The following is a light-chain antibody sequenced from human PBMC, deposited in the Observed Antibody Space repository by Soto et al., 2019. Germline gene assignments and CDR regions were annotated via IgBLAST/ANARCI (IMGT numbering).Light chain of an antibody. V-gene: IGKV3-20*01. CDR1: QSVSRR. CDR2: GAS. J-gene: IGKJ5*01. Sequence: VLTQSEGTLSLSPGGRATLLCGASQSVSRRLAWYQQRPGQSPRLLISGASMRASGVPVRFIGSGSGTDFTLTITRLEPEDFAVYYCQQYGGSPITFGLGTRLEI. CDR3: QQYGGSPIT.